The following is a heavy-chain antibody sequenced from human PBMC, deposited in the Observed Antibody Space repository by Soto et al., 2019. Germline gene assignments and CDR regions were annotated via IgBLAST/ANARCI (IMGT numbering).Heavy chain of an antibody. D-gene: IGHD2-15*01. CDR3: ERYPYTSYCTDGSCSYDAFDI. V-gene: IGHV1-8*01. CDR1: GYSFTSYD. CDR2: MNPNSGNT. J-gene: IGHJ3*02. Sequence: QVQMVQSGAEVKKPGASVKVSCRASGYSFTSYDVNWVRQATGQGLEWKGWMNPNSGNTAFEQKVQGRVPMTRDTPRSTAYMELSGLRSEATAVYYCERYPYTSYCTDGSCSYDAFDIWGQGTVVTVSS.